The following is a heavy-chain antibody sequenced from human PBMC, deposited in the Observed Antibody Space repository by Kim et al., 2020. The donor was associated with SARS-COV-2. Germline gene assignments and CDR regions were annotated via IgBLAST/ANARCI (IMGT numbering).Heavy chain of an antibody. V-gene: IGHV3-43*02. J-gene: IGHJ6*02. CDR2: ISGDGGST. D-gene: IGHD6-6*01. Sequence: GGSLRLSCAASGFTFDDYAMHWVRQAPGKGLEWVSLISGDGGSTYYADSVKGRFTISRDNSKNSLYLQMNSLRTEDTALYYCAKEIYSSSSYYYYGMDVWGQGTTVTVSS. CDR3: AKEIYSSSSYYYYGMDV. CDR1: GFTFDDYA.